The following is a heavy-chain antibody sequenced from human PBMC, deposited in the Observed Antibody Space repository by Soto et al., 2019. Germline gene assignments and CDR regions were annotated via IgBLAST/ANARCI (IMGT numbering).Heavy chain of an antibody. J-gene: IGHJ3*02. D-gene: IGHD3-3*01. CDR3: AKPVNYDFWSGYFAFDI. CDR1: GFTFSSYA. CDR2: ISGSGGST. Sequence: GGSLRLSCVASGFTFSSYAMSWVRQAPGKGLEWVSAISGSGGSTYYADSVKGRFTISRDNSKNTLYLQMNSLRAEDTAVYYCAKPVNYDFWSGYFAFDIWGQGTMVTVSS. V-gene: IGHV3-23*01.